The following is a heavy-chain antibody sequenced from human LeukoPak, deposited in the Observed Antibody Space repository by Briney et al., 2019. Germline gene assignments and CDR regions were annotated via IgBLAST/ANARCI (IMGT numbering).Heavy chain of an antibody. Sequence: GGSLRLSCAASGFPFDNYAMNWVRQAPGKGLEWVSSISESGDTTHYADSVKGRFTISRDNSQNTPFLQMYSLRAEDTALYYCAKQWVDCWGQGTLVTVSS. CDR1: GFPFDNYA. V-gene: IGHV3-23*01. CDR3: AKQWVDC. CDR2: ISESGDTT. J-gene: IGHJ4*02. D-gene: IGHD2-8*01.